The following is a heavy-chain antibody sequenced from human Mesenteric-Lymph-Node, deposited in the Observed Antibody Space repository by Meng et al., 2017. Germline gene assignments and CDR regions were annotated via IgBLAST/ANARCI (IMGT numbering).Heavy chain of an antibody. CDR3: VKASGDSPNKNFDS. Sequence: GGSLRLSYAASGFTFSSYAMHWVRQAPGKGLEWVAVISYDGSNKYYADSVKGRFTISRDSSKSTLYLQMNSLRAEDTAVYYCVKASGDSPNKNFDSWGQGTLVTVSS. V-gene: IGHV3-30*04. CDR1: GFTFSSYA. D-gene: IGHD1/OR15-1a*01. CDR2: ISYDGSNK. J-gene: IGHJ4*02.